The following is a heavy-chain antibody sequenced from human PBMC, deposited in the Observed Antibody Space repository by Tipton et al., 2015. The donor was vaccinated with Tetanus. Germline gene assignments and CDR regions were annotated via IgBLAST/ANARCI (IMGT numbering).Heavy chain of an antibody. CDR2: ISGSRLTP. Sequence: SLRLSCAASGFTFKSYTMNWVRQAPGNGLEWVAAISGSRLTPYYEDSVKGRFTISRDNSKNTLSLQLNSLRGDETAIYYCGKEALGVLNLWGKGTTVIVSS. J-gene: IGHJ6*04. CDR3: GKEALGVLNL. CDR1: GFTFKSYT. V-gene: IGHV3-23*01. D-gene: IGHD1-14*01.